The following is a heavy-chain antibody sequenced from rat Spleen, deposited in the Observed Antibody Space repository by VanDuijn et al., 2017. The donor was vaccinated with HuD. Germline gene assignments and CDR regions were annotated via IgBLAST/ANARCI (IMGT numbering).Heavy chain of an antibody. CDR2: ISYEGIRT. D-gene: IGHD5-1*01. Sequence: EVQLVESGGGLVQPGRSLKLSCAASGFIFSNYGMAWVRQAPTKGLEWVASISYEGIRTYYGDTVKGRFTISRDNAKSTLSLQMNSLRAEDAATYYCTTDKTNWADYWGQGVMVTVSS. CDR1: GFIFSNYG. CDR3: TTDKTNWADY. J-gene: IGHJ2*01. V-gene: IGHV5-20*01.